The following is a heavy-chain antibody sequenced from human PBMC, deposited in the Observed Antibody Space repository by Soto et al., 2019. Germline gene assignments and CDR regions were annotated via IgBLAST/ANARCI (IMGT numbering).Heavy chain of an antibody. CDR3: ASYDGSGSSYRIDY. CDR2: IYYSGST. V-gene: IGHV4-39*01. J-gene: IGHJ4*02. Sequence: SETLSLTCTVSGGSISTTYYYWGWIRQPPGKGLEWIGSIYYSGSTYYNPSLKSRVTISVDTSKNQFSLKLSSVTAADTAVYYCASYDGSGSSYRIDYWGQGTLVTVSS. D-gene: IGHD3-10*01. CDR1: GGSISTTYYY.